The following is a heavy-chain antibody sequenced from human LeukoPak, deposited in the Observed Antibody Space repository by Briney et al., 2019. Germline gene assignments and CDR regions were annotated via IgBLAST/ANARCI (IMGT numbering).Heavy chain of an antibody. CDR1: GGSISSYY. D-gene: IGHD6-19*01. Sequence: KASETLLLTCSVSGGSISSYYWTWIRQPAEKGLEWIGHIYTSGSTNYNPSLKSRVTMSLDTSKNQFSLKLSSVTAADTAVYYCARDKGGWFYFDYWGQGTLVTVSS. V-gene: IGHV4-4*07. CDR3: ARDKGGWFYFDY. J-gene: IGHJ4*02. CDR2: IYTSGST.